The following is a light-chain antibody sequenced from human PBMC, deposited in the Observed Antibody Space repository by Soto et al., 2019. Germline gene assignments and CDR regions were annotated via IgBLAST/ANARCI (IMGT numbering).Light chain of an antibody. CDR1: SRDVGAYKF. Sequence: QSALTQPASVSGSPGQSITISCTGTSRDVGAYKFVSWYQHHPGKAPKLIIYDVTTRPSGVSNRFSGSKSGDTASLTISGLQSEDEADYYCSSFTSSSTYVFGTRTKVTVL. CDR3: SSFTSSSTYV. CDR2: DVT. J-gene: IGLJ1*01. V-gene: IGLV2-14*03.